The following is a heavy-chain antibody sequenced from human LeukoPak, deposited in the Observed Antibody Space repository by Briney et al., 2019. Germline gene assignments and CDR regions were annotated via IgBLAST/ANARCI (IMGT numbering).Heavy chain of an antibody. D-gene: IGHD3-10*01. CDR1: GFTFSSYE. CDR2: ISSSGSTI. Sequence: GGSLRLSCAASGFTFSSYEMNWVRQAPGKGLEWVSYISSSGSTIYYADSVKGRFTISRDNAKNSLYLQMNSLRAEDTAVYYCARDNYYGSGSYYVSGDYWGQGTLVTVSS. V-gene: IGHV3-48*03. J-gene: IGHJ4*02. CDR3: ARDNYYGSGSYYVSGDY.